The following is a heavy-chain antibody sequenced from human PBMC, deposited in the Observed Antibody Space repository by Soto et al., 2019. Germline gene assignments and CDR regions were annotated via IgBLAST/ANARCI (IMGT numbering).Heavy chain of an antibody. CDR3: TRPGREPYDSDDYYSYFDP. V-gene: IGHV5-51*01. CDR2: IYPGDSITKYDSDI. CDR1: GYDFLRYW. J-gene: IGHJ4*02. Sequence: GESLKISCKVSGYDFLRYWIGWVRQTPGRGLEWVAIIYPGDSITKYDSDIKYSPSFQGQVTISVDRSITTAYLQWSSLKASDTAIYYCTRPGREPYDSDDYYSYFDPWGQGTLVTVSS. D-gene: IGHD3-22*01.